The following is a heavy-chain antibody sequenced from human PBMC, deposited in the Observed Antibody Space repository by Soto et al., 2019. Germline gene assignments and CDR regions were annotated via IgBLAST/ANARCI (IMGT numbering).Heavy chain of an antibody. Sequence: EVQLVESGGGLVQPGGSLRLSCAASVFTFSSYAMHWVRQAPGKGLEYVSALSSNGGSTYYANSVKGRFTISRDNSKNTLYLQMGSLRAEDMAVYYCASTRLAYCGGDCYSVGAFDIWGQGTMVTVSS. D-gene: IGHD2-21*01. CDR3: ASTRLAYCGGDCYSVGAFDI. V-gene: IGHV3-64*01. J-gene: IGHJ3*02. CDR1: VFTFSSYA. CDR2: LSSNGGST.